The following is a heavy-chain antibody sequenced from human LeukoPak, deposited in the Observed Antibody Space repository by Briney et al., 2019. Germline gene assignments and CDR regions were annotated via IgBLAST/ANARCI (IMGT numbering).Heavy chain of an antibody. CDR3: ARSTSAVAAGNLAP. V-gene: IGHV4-4*07. D-gene: IGHD6-19*01. CDR2: ISTSGNT. CDR1: GGSISGYY. J-gene: IGHJ5*02. Sequence: SETLSLTCTVSGGSISGYYWSWIRPPAGKGLEWIGRISTSGNTNYNPSLKSRVTMSLDTSKNQFSLKVSSVTAADTAVYYCARSTSAVAAGNLAPWGQGTLVTVSS.